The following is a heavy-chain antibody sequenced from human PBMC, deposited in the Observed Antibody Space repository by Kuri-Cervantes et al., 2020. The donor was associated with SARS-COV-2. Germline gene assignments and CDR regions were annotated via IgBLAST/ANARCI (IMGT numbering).Heavy chain of an antibody. CDR3: ARVVVGEGYNYLYFDS. D-gene: IGHD5-24*01. J-gene: IGHJ4*02. CDR2: ISSSSSYI. Sequence: GGSLRLSCAASGFTFSSYSMNWVRQAPGKGLEWVSSISSSSSYIYYADSVKGRFTISRDNAKNSLYLQMSSLRAEDTAVYYCARVVVGEGYNYLYFDSWGQGTLVTCYS. V-gene: IGHV3-21*04. CDR1: GFTFSSYS.